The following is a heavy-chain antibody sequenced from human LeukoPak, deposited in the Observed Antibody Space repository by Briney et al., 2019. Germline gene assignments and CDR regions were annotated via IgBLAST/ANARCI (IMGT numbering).Heavy chain of an antibody. Sequence: PGGSLRLSCAASGFTFSSYEMNWVRQAPGKGLEWVSYISSSGNTKHYADSVKGRFTISRDNAENSLYLQMNSLRAEDTALYYCAKVRSNYHWFAHWGQGTLVTVSS. CDR2: ISSSGNTK. CDR3: AKVRSNYHWFAH. CDR1: GFTFSSYE. V-gene: IGHV3-48*03. D-gene: IGHD1-26*01. J-gene: IGHJ5*02.